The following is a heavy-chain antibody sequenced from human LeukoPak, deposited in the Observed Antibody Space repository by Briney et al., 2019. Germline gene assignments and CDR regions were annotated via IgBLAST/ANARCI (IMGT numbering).Heavy chain of an antibody. CDR3: ARDRYYYDSSGYYPLDY. J-gene: IGHJ4*02. CDR1: GGSISSYY. CDR2: IYTSGST. V-gene: IGHV4-4*07. D-gene: IGHD3-22*01. Sequence: SEALSLTCTVSGGSISSYYWSWIRQPAGKGLEWIGRIYTSGSTNYNPSLKSRVTMSVDTSKNQFSLKLSSVTAADTAVYYCARDRYYYDSSGYYPLDYWGQGTLVTVSS.